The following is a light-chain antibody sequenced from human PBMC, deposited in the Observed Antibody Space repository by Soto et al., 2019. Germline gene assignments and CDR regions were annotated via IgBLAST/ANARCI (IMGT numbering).Light chain of an antibody. CDR3: NSYSSSTTLYL. CDR1: SSDVGGYNY. J-gene: IGLJ1*01. V-gene: IGLV2-14*01. Sequence: QSALTQPASVSGSPGQSITISCTGTSSDVGGYNYVSWYQQHPGKAPKLMISDVSNRPSGVSIRFSGSKSGNTASLTISGLQAEDEADYYCNSYSSSTTLYLFGTGTKLTVL. CDR2: DVS.